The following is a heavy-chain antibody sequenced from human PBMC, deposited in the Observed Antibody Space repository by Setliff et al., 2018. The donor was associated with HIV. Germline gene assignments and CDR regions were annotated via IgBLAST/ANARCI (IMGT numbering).Heavy chain of an antibody. J-gene: IGHJ6*02. CDR3: ATDNGPSYSMDI. D-gene: IGHD2-21*01. V-gene: IGHV3-15*01. CDR2: IKKSSDGGKT. Sequence: PGGPLRLSCAASGFTFHNVWMHWVRQAPGKGLEWLGRIKKSSDGGKTDDASPVKGRFTISRDDSKNTLYLQMNSLKIEDTAVYFCATDNGPSYSMDIWGQGTTVTVSS. CDR1: GFTFHNVW.